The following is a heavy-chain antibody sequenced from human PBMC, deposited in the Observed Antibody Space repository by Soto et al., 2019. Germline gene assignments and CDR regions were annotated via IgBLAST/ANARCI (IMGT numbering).Heavy chain of an antibody. V-gene: IGHV4-59*01. Sequence: KPSETLSLTCTVSGGSISSYYWSWIRQPPGKGLEWIGYIYYSGSTDYNPSLKSRVTISVDTSKNQFSLKLSSVTAADTAVYYCARLSTDCSSTSCYLGTRRGMDVWGQGTTVTVSS. D-gene: IGHD2-2*01. CDR2: IYYSGST. CDR1: GGSISSYY. CDR3: ARLSTDCSSTSCYLGTRRGMDV. J-gene: IGHJ6*02.